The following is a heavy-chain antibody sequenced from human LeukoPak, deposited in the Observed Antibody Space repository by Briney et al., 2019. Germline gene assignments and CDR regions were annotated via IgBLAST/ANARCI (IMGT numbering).Heavy chain of an antibody. CDR1: GFTLSSYW. Sequence: GGSLRLSCAASGFTLSSYWMHWVRQAPGKGLVGVSRINSDGSSTSYAESVKGRFTISRDNAKNTLYLQMNSLRAEDTAVYYCATPRGSGSYLAFDYWGQGTLVTVSS. CDR3: ATPRGSGSYLAFDY. J-gene: IGHJ4*02. D-gene: IGHD1-26*01. CDR2: INSDGSST. V-gene: IGHV3-74*01.